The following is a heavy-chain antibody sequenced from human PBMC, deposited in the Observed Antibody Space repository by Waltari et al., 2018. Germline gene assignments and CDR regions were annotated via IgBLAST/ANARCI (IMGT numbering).Heavy chain of an antibody. J-gene: IGHJ4*02. V-gene: IGHV4-34*01. CDR3: ARDRKVARLGY. Sequence: QVQLHQWGTGLLKPSDTLSLTCTVSGGSFSSYYWSWIRQFPGKGLEWMAEINPSRTTYYNPSLKSRASISLDTSKKEFSLTLHSVTAADTAIYYCARDRKVARLGYWGQGTQVTVSS. CDR2: INPSRTT. D-gene: IGHD6-6*01. CDR1: GGSFSSYY.